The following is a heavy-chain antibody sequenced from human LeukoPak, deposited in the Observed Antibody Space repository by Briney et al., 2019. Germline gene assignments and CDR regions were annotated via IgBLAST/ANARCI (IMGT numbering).Heavy chain of an antibody. CDR2: ISAYNGNT. CDR1: GYTFTSYG. Sequence: ASVKVSCKASGYTFTSYGISWVRQAPGQGLEWMGWISAYNGNTNYAQKLQGRVTMTTDTSASTAYMELSSLRSEDTAVYYCARDQVYCSGGSCNDAFDIWGQGTMVTVSS. V-gene: IGHV1-18*01. J-gene: IGHJ3*02. D-gene: IGHD2-15*01. CDR3: ARDQVYCSGGSCNDAFDI.